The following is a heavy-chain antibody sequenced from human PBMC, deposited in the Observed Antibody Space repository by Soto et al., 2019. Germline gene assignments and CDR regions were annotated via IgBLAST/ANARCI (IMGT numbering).Heavy chain of an antibody. CDR2: INPSGGST. CDR1: GYTFTSYY. J-gene: IGHJ4*02. Sequence: ASVKVSCKASGYTFTSYYMHWVRQAPGQGLEWMGIINPSGGSTSYAQKFQGRVTMTRDTSTSTVYMELSSLRSEDTAVYYCARDKFLAAAGTGRYFDYWGQGTLVTVSS. D-gene: IGHD6-13*01. V-gene: IGHV1-46*01. CDR3: ARDKFLAAAGTGRYFDY.